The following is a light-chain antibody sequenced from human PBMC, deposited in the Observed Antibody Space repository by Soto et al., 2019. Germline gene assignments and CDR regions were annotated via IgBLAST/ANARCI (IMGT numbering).Light chain of an antibody. V-gene: IGKV3-15*01. Sequence: EIVLTQSPATLSVSPGERATLSCRASQSVSSNLAWYQQKPGQAPRLLIYGASTRATGIPARFSGSGSGTEFTLTISSLQSEDFEVYYCQQYNNWPRTFGHGTKGDIK. J-gene: IGKJ1*01. CDR3: QQYNNWPRT. CDR2: GAS. CDR1: QSVSSN.